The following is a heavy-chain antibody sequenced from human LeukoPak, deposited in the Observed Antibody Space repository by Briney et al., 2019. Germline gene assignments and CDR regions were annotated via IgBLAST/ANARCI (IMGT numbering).Heavy chain of an antibody. CDR3: ARGRRAADLGP. Sequence: SETLSLTCTVSGGSISSYYWSWIRQPPGKGLEWIGYIYYSGSTNYNPSLKSRVTISVDTSKNQFSLKLSSVTAADTAVYYCARGRRAADLGPWGQGTLVTVSS. J-gene: IGHJ5*02. D-gene: IGHD6-13*01. CDR2: IYYSGST. V-gene: IGHV4-59*01. CDR1: GGSISSYY.